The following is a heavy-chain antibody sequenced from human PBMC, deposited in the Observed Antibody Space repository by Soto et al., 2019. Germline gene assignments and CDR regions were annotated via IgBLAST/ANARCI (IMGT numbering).Heavy chain of an antibody. CDR3: AREADTAFVTGYFDY. CDR2: ISSSSTTI. J-gene: IGHJ4*02. D-gene: IGHD5-18*01. V-gene: IGHV3-48*02. CDR1: GFTFSSYS. Sequence: EVQLVESGGGLVQPGGSLRLSCAASGFTFSSYSMNWVRQAPGKGLEWVSYISSSSTTIYYADSVKGRFTISRDNAKNSLYLQMNSLRDEDTAVYYCAREADTAFVTGYFDYWGQGTLVIVSS.